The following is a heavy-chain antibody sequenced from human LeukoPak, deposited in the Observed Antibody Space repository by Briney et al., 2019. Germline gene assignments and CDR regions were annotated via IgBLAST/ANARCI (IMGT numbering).Heavy chain of an antibody. CDR2: IYSGGST. V-gene: IGHV3-66*01. CDR3: ARSYSNHPFGMDL. CDR1: GFTVSSYY. D-gene: IGHD5-18*01. Sequence: GGSLRLSCAASGFTVSSYYMTWVRQAPGKGLEWVSVIYSGGSTYYADSVKGRVAISRDNSKNTVFLQMNSVRAEDTAVYYCARSYSNHPFGMDLWGQGTTVTV. J-gene: IGHJ6*02.